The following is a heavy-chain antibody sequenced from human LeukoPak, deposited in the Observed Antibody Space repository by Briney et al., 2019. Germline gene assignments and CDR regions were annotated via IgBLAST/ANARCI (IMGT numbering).Heavy chain of an antibody. V-gene: IGHV4-34*01. D-gene: IGHD3-3*01. J-gene: IGHJ4*02. CDR1: GGSFSGYY. Sequence: SETLSLTCAVYGGSFSGYYWSWIRQPPGKGLEWIGEINHSGSTNYNPSLKSRVTISVDTSKNQFSLKLRSVTAADTAVYYCARGGFAGYYDFWSGYVYFDYWGQGTLVTVSS. CDR2: INHSGST. CDR3: ARGGFAGYYDFWSGYVYFDY.